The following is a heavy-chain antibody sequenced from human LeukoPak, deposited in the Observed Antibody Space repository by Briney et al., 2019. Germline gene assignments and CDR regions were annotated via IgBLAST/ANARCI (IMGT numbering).Heavy chain of an antibody. J-gene: IGHJ4*02. CDR2: IIPILGIA. D-gene: IGHD3-22*01. CDR1: GGTFSSYT. Sequence: SVKVSCKASGGTFSSYTISWVRQAPGQGLEWMGRIIPILGIANYAQKFQGRVTITADKSTSTAYMELSSLRSEDTAVYYCARAQYYYDSSGYYSDYWGQGTLVSVSS. CDR3: ARAQYYYDSSGYYSDY. V-gene: IGHV1-69*02.